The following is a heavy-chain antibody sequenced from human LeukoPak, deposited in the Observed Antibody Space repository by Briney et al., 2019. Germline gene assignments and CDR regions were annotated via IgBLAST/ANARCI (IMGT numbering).Heavy chain of an antibody. J-gene: IGHJ4*02. Sequence: KPSETLSLTCTVSGGSISSSSYYWGWIRQPPGKGLEWIGSIYYSGSTYYNPSLKSRVTISVDTSKNQFSLKLSSVTAADTAVYYCARDRGSGYYYFDYWGQGTLVTVSS. CDR3: ARDRGSGYYYFDY. D-gene: IGHD3-22*01. CDR2: IYYSGST. CDR1: GGSISSSSYY. V-gene: IGHV4-39*07.